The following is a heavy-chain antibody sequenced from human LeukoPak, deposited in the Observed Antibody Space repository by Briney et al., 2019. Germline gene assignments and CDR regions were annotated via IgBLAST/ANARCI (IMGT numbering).Heavy chain of an antibody. V-gene: IGHV3-30*02. Sequence: PGGSLRLSCAASGFTFSSYGMHWVRQAPGKGLEWVAFIRYDGSNKYYADSVKGRFTISRDNAKNSLYLQMNSLRAEDTAVYYCARGDLHSYYYYMDVWGKGTTVTISS. J-gene: IGHJ6*03. CDR3: ARGDLHSYYYYMDV. D-gene: IGHD3-3*02. CDR1: GFTFSSYG. CDR2: IRYDGSNK.